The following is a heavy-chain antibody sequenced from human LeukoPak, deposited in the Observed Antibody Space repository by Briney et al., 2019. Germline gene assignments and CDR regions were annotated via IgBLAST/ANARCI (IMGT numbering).Heavy chain of an antibody. Sequence: AASVKVSCKASGYTFSSYYMHWVGQAPGQGLEWMAIINPSGGSASYAQKFQGRVTMTRDTSASTVYMELYSLRSEDTAVYYCAGAIAAARVYYYYGMDVWGQGTTVTVPS. CDR3: AGAIAAARVYYYYGMDV. CDR1: GYTFSSYY. D-gene: IGHD2-15*01. J-gene: IGHJ6*02. CDR2: INPSGGSA. V-gene: IGHV1-46*03.